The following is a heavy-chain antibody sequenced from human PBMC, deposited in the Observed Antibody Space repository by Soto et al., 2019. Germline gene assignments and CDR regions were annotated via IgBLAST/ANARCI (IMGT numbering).Heavy chain of an antibody. V-gene: IGHV3-11*01. CDR1: GFTFSDYY. J-gene: IGHJ3*02. D-gene: IGHD2-15*01. CDR3: ARAYSDAFDI. Sequence: QVQLVESGGCLVKPGGSLRLSCAASGFTFSDYYMTWIRQAPGKGLEWVSYISSSGTGIYYPDSVKGRFTISRDNAKNSLYLQMSSLRAEDTAVYYCARAYSDAFDIWGQGTMVTVSS. CDR2: ISSSGTGI.